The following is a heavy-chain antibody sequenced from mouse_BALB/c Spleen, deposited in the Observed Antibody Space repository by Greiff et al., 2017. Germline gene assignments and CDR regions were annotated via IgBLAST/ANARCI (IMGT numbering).Heavy chain of an antibody. J-gene: IGHJ2*01. CDR3: ARLYDGYPSFDY. V-gene: IGHV5-6*01. D-gene: IGHD2-3*01. Sequence: EVQVVESGGDLVKPGGSLKLSCAASGFTFSSYGMSWVRQTPDKRLEWVATISSGGSYTYYPDSVKGRFTISRDNAKNTLYLQMSSLKSEDTAMYYCARLYDGYPSFDYWGQGTTLTVSS. CDR2: ISSGGSYT. CDR1: GFTFSSYG.